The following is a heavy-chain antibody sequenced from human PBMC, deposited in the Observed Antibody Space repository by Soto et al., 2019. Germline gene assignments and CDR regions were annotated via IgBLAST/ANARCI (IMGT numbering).Heavy chain of an antibody. J-gene: IGHJ4*02. V-gene: IGHV4-59*01. D-gene: IGHD2-8*02. Sequence: ETLSLTCTVSGGSISSYYWSWIRQPPGKGLEWIGYIYYSGITDYNPSLKSRVTISVDTSKSQFSLKLTSVTAADTAVYYCARGGGVYYFDYWGQGTLVTVSS. CDR2: IYYSGIT. CDR3: ARGGGVYYFDY. CDR1: GGSISSYY.